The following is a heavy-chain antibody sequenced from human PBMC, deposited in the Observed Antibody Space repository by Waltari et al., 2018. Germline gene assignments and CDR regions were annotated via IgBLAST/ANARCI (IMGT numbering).Heavy chain of an antibody. Sequence: QVQLVESGGGVVQPGGSLRLSCAASGFSFNNYGMPWVRQVPGKGLGGGAFIRDDGRNKYYVDSVKGRFTRSRDNSKNTLYLQVNSLRGEDTAVYYCAAGVEFFDYWGQGTLVIVSS. CDR3: AAGVEFFDY. J-gene: IGHJ4*02. CDR2: IRDDGRNK. D-gene: IGHD2-8*01. CDR1: GFSFNNYG. V-gene: IGHV3-30*02.